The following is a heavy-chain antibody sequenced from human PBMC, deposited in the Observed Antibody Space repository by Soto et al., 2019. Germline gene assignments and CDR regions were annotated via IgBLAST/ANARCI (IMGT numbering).Heavy chain of an antibody. CDR1: GGTFSSYA. CDR3: ARGGRLRFTDWYFDL. CDR2: IIPIFGTA. V-gene: IGHV1-69*06. D-gene: IGHD5-12*01. Sequence: QVQLVQSGAEVKKPGSSVKVSCKASGGTFSSYAISWVRQAPGQGLEWMGGIIPIFGTANYAQKCQGRVTITADKSTSTAHMELSSLRSEDTAVYYCARGGRLRFTDWYFDLWGRGTLVTVSS. J-gene: IGHJ2*01.